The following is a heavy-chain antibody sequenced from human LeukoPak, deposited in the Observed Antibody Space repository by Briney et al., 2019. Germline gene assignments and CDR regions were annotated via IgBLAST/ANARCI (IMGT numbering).Heavy chain of an antibody. D-gene: IGHD3-3*01. CDR2: ISWNSGST. V-gene: IGHV3-9*01. CDR1: GFTVDSNY. Sequence: GGSLRLSCAASGFTVDSNYLSWVRQAPGKGLEWVSGISWNSGSTGYADSVRGRFTISRDNAKKSLYLQMNSLRDEDTALYYCAKDQATFGIYDYGMDVWGQGTKVTVSS. CDR3: AKDQATFGIYDYGMDV. J-gene: IGHJ6*02.